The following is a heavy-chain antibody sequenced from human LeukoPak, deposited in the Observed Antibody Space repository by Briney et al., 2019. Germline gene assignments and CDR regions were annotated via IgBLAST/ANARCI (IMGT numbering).Heavy chain of an antibody. CDR1: GFTFSRFA. Sequence: GGSLRLSCAASGFTFSRFAMSWVRQAPGKGLEWVSTICGSSDNTYNADSVKGRFTISRDNSKNTLYLQMNSLRDEDTAIYYCAKGFRCDGTCYSSVDYWGQGTLVTVSS. D-gene: IGHD2-21*02. J-gene: IGHJ4*02. V-gene: IGHV3-23*01. CDR3: AKGFRCDGTCYSSVDY. CDR2: ICGSSDNT.